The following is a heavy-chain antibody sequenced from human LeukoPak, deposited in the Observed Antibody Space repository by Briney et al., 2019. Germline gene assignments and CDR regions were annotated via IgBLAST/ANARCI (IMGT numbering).Heavy chain of an antibody. D-gene: IGHD2-15*01. CDR3: ATQTNLGYCSGGSCYSMYYFDY. CDR2: IYYSGST. CDR1: GGSISNYY. V-gene: IGHV4-59*01. J-gene: IGHJ4*02. Sequence: SETLSLTCTVSGGSISNYYWSWIRQPPGKGLEWIGYIYYSGSTNYNPSLKSRVTISVDTSKNQFSLKLSSVTAADTAVYYCATQTNLGYCSGGSCYSMYYFDYWGQGTLVTVSS.